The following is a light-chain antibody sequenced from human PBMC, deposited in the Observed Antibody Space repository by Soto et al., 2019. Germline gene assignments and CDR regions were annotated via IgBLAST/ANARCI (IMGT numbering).Light chain of an antibody. CDR1: SSDVGGYNY. CDR2: EVS. CDR3: TQYPGSNNLEDVV. V-gene: IGLV2-8*01. J-gene: IGLJ2*01. Sequence: QSALTQPPSASGSPGQSVTISCTGTSSDVGGYNYVSWYQQHPGKAPKLMIYEVSKRPSGVPDRFSGSKSGNTASLTVSGIQFEDEAEGARTQYPGSNNLEDVVFGGGTQLP.